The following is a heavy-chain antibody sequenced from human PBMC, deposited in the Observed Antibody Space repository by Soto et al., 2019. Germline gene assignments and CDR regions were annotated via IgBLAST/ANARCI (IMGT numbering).Heavy chain of an antibody. J-gene: IGHJ6*02. CDR3: AKEGRQWLIEYYYGMAV. Sequence: QEQLAESGGGVVQPGNSLRLSCAASGFNFSTYGMHWVRQVPGQGPEWVAVISYDGRKETYADSVKGRFTISRDNSKNTLYLQMNSLSVAATALYACAKEGRQWLIEYYYGMAVRGQRNSATVS. D-gene: IGHD6-19*01. V-gene: IGHV3-30*18. CDR1: GFNFSTYG. CDR2: ISYDGRKE.